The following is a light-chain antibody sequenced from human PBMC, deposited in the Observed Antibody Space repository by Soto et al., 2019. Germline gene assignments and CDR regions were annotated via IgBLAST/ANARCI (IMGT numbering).Light chain of an antibody. CDR3: CSYAGSNNFGI. Sequence: QSVLTQPAPVSGSPGQSITISCTGTSSDVGSYNLVSWYQQHPGKAPKLMIYEVSKRPSGVSNRFSGSKSGNTASLTISGLQAEDEADYYCCSYAGSNNFGIFGTGTKVTVL. V-gene: IGLV2-23*02. CDR2: EVS. J-gene: IGLJ1*01. CDR1: SSDVGSYNL.